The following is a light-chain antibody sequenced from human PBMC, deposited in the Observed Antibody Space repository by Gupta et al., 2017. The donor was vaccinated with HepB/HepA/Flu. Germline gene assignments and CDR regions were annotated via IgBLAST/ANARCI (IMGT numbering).Light chain of an antibody. CDR2: DVS. CDR1: SSDVGGYHY. V-gene: IGLV2-14*03. Sequence: QSALTQPASVSGSPGQSITLSCTGTSSDVGGYHYVSWYQHHQGKSPKLMIYDVSNRPSGVSNRFSGSKSGNTALTISGRQAEDEADYYCSSYTSSSTLVVFGGGTKLTVL. J-gene: IGLJ2*01. CDR3: SSYTSSSTLVV.